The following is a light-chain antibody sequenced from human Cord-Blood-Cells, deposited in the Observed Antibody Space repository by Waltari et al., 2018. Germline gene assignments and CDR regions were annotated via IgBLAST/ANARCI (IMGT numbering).Light chain of an antibody. J-gene: IGKJ1*01. V-gene: IGKV4-1*01. CDR3: QQYYSTPLT. Sequence: DLVMTQAPDSLAVSLGERATINCKSSQSVLYSSNNKNYLAWYQQKPGQPPKLLIYWASTRESGVPDRFSGSGSGTDFTLTISSLQAEDVAVYYCQQYYSTPLTFGQGP. CDR1: QSVLYSSNNKNY. CDR2: WAS.